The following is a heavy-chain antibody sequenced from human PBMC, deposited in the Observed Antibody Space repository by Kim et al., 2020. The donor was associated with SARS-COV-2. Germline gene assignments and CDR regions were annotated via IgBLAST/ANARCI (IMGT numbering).Heavy chain of an antibody. Sequence: GGSLILSCAASGFSFSNYAMFWVRQAPGKGLEWVALISYDGTNKDYADSVKGRFTISRDNSKSTLYLQMNSLRVADTAVYFCARKPTTSSWSYYFEYWGQGTLVTVSS. CDR2: ISYDGTNK. CDR3: ARKPTTSSWSYYFEY. CDR1: GFSFSNYA. J-gene: IGHJ4*01. V-gene: IGHV3-30*04. D-gene: IGHD6-13*01.